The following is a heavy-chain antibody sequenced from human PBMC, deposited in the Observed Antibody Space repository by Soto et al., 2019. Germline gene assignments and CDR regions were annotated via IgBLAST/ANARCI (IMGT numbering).Heavy chain of an antibody. V-gene: IGHV3-33*01. D-gene: IGHD3-10*01. Sequence: ESGGGVVQPGRSLRLSCAASGFTFSSYGMHWVRQAPGKGLEWVAVIWYDGSNKYYADSVKGRFTFSRDNSKNTLYLQMNSLRAEDTAVYYCARDGYYGSGSFWIGYWGQGTLVTVSS. CDR3: ARDGYYGSGSFWIGY. CDR1: GFTFSSYG. J-gene: IGHJ4*02. CDR2: IWYDGSNK.